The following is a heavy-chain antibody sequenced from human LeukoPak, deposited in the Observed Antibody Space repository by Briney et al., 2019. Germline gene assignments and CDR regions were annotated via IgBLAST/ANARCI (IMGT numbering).Heavy chain of an antibody. V-gene: IGHV1-18*01. CDR2: ISAYNGDT. D-gene: IGHD3-10*01. J-gene: IGHJ4*02. Sequence: ASVKVSCKASGYTFTSYAFTWVRQAPGQGLEWMGWISAYNGDTNYVQKLQGRVTVTTDTSTSTAYMELRSLRSDDTAVYYCAKEALFRGVHGNYFDYWGQGTLVTVSS. CDR1: GYTFTSYA. CDR3: AKEALFRGVHGNYFDY.